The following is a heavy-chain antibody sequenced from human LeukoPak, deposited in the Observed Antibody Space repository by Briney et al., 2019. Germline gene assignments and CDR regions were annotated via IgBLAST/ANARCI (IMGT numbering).Heavy chain of an antibody. Sequence: ASVKVSCKASGYTFTGYYMHWVRQAPGQGLEWMGWINPNSGGTNYAQKFQGRVTMTRDTSISTAYMELSRLRSDDTAVYYCARVGYQPLSQAYYMDVWGKGTTVTVSS. CDR3: ARVGYQPLSQAYYMDV. CDR1: GYTFTGYY. J-gene: IGHJ6*03. CDR2: INPNSGGT. V-gene: IGHV1-2*02. D-gene: IGHD2-2*01.